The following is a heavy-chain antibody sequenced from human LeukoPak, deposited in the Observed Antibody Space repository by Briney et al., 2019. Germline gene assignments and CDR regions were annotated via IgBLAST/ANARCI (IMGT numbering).Heavy chain of an antibody. CDR1: GFTFSSYS. D-gene: IGHD2-2*01. J-gene: IGHJ1*01. CDR2: ISSSSSYI. Sequence: PGGSLRLSFAASGFTFSSYSMNWVRQAPGKGLEWVSPISSSSSYIYYADSVKGRFTISRDNAKNSLYLQMNSLRAEDTAVNYCAIYHCSSTSCHLSGYFQHWGQGTLVTVSS. V-gene: IGHV3-21*01. CDR3: AIYHCSSTSCHLSGYFQH.